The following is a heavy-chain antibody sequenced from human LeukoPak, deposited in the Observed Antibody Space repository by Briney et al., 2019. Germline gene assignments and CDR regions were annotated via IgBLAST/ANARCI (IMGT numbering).Heavy chain of an antibody. Sequence: ASVKLSCKASGYTFTSYGISWVRQAPGQGLGWMGWISAYDGKTNYAQNLKGRVTMTTDTSTSTAYMELRSLRSDDTAVYYCARVPYYYDSSGYYSGGYFDYWGQGTLVTVSS. CDR2: ISAYDGKT. J-gene: IGHJ4*02. V-gene: IGHV1-18*01. CDR3: ARVPYYYDSSGYYSGGYFDY. D-gene: IGHD3-22*01. CDR1: GYTFTSYG.